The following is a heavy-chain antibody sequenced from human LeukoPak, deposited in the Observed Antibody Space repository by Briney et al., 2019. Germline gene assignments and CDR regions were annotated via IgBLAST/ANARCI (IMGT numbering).Heavy chain of an antibody. CDR3: ARVPNYYGSGSYYNFDY. CDR2: MNPNSGNT. Sequence: ASVKVSCKASGYTFTSYDINWVRQATGQGLEWVGWMNPNSGNTGYAQKFQGRVTMTRNTSISTAYMELSSLRSEDTAVYYCARVPNYYGSGSYYNFDYWGQGTLVTVSS. CDR1: GYTFTSYD. V-gene: IGHV1-8*01. D-gene: IGHD3-10*01. J-gene: IGHJ4*02.